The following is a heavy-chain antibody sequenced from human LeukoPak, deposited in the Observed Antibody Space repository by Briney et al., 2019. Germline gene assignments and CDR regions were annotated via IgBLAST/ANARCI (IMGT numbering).Heavy chain of an antibody. Sequence: ASVKVSCKASGYTFTGYYMHWVRQAPGQGLEWMGWINPNSGGTNYAQKFQGRVTMTRDTSISTAYMGLSRLRSDDTAVYYCAREGYCSGGSCYMWFDPWGQGTLVTVSS. D-gene: IGHD2-15*01. CDR3: AREGYCSGGSCYMWFDP. J-gene: IGHJ5*02. CDR1: GYTFTGYY. V-gene: IGHV1-2*02. CDR2: INPNSGGT.